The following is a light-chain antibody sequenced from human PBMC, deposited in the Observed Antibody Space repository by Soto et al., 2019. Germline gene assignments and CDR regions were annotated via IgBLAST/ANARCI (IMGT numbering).Light chain of an antibody. CDR2: GAS. CDR3: QQYNIWPFT. J-gene: IGKJ3*01. Sequence: EIMMTQSPVTLSVSPGERATLSCRASQSVNSNLAWYQQKPGQAPRLLIYGASTRATGIPASLIGNGSGTEFTLTASSLQPEDFAVYYCQQYNIWPFTFGPGTKVDIK. CDR1: QSVNSN. V-gene: IGKV3-15*01.